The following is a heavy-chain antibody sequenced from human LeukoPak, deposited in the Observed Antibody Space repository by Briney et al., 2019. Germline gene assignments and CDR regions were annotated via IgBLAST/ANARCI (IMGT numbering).Heavy chain of an antibody. V-gene: IGHV3-66*01. Sequence: GGSLRLSCAASGFTVSSNYMSWVRQAPGKGLEWVSVIYSGGSTYYADSVKGRFTISRDNFKNTLYLQMNSLRAEDTAVYYCAIRSIHLWPVVLFDYWGQGTLVTVSS. CDR3: AIRSIHLWPVVLFDY. CDR1: GFTVSSNY. J-gene: IGHJ4*02. D-gene: IGHD5-18*01. CDR2: IYSGGST.